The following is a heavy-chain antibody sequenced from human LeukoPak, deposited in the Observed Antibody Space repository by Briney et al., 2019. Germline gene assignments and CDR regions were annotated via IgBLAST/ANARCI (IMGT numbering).Heavy chain of an antibody. Sequence: SETLSLTCAVSGGSVSSVSAYWSWVRQPAGKGLEWIGRIYTSGITDYNPSLKSRVTISLDTSKNQFSLKLSSVTAADTAVYYCARDHIVVVPAAMGRYNWFDPWGQGTLVTVSS. J-gene: IGHJ5*02. CDR2: IYTSGIT. CDR1: GGSVSSVSAY. CDR3: ARDHIVVVPAAMGRYNWFDP. D-gene: IGHD2-2*01. V-gene: IGHV4-61*02.